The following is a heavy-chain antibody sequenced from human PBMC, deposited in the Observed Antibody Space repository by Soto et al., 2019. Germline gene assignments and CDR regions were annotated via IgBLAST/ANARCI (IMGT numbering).Heavy chain of an antibody. CDR2: IYPGDYDT. V-gene: IGHV5-51*01. J-gene: IGHJ4*02. D-gene: IGHD6-13*01. CDR1: GYSFTSYW. Sequence: PGEYLKISWKGSGYSFTSYWIGWVRQMPGKGLEWMGIIYPGDYDTRYSPSFQGQVTISADKSISTAYLQWSSLNASDTAMYYCARAAAAGYFDYWGQGTLVTVSS. CDR3: ARAAAAGYFDY.